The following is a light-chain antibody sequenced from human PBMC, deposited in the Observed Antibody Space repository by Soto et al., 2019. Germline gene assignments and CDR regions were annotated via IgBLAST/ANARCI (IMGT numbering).Light chain of an antibody. CDR2: QDR. J-gene: IGLJ2*01. CDR1: KLGEKY. V-gene: IGLV3-1*01. Sequence: SYELTQPPSVSVSPGQTASITCSGDKLGEKYASWYQQKPGQSPVLVMYQDRKRPSGIPERFSGSNSGNTATLTISGTQAMDEADYYCQAWDSKTAGVVFGGGTKPPS. CDR3: QAWDSKTAGVV.